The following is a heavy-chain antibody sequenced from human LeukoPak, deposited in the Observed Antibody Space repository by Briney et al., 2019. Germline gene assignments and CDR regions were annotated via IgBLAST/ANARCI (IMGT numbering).Heavy chain of an antibody. V-gene: IGHV4-39*01. J-gene: IGHJ4*02. CDR2: VYYSGST. Sequence: PSETLSLTCTVSGGSISSSSYFWGWIRQPPGKGLEWIGSVYYSGSTYYTPSLNSRVSVSVDTSKNQFSLKLRFVTAADTAVYYCARHDSSAGGVDCWGQGTLVTVSS. CDR1: GGSISSSSYF. CDR3: ARHDSSAGGVDC. D-gene: IGHD6-25*01.